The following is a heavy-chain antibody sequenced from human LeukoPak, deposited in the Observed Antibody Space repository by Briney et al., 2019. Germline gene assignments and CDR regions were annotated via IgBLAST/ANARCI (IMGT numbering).Heavy chain of an antibody. J-gene: IGHJ4*02. CDR2: ISGSGGST. CDR3: AKRGFWGPNEGLYFDY. CDR1: GFTFSSYG. V-gene: IGHV3-23*01. D-gene: IGHD3-16*01. Sequence: GGSLRLSCAASGFTFSSYGMSWVRQAPGKGLEWVSAISGSGGSTYYADSVKGRFTISRDNSKNTLYLQMNSLRAEDTAVYYCAKRGFWGPNEGLYFDYWGQGTLVTVSS.